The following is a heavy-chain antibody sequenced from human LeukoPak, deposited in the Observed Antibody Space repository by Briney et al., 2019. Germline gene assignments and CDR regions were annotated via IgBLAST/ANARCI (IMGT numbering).Heavy chain of an antibody. CDR3: ATPHRDLWSALGY. CDR2: FDPEDGET. D-gene: IGHD3-10*01. CDR1: GYTLTELS. Sequence: ASVKVSCKVSGYTLTELSMHWVRQAPGKGLEWMGGFDPEDGETIYAQKFQGRVTMTEDTSTDTAYMELNSLKSEDTAVYYCATPHRDLWSALGYWGQGTLVTVSS. J-gene: IGHJ4*02. V-gene: IGHV1-24*01.